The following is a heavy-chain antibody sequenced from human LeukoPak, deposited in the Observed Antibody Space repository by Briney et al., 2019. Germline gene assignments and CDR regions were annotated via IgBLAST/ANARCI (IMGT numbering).Heavy chain of an antibody. CDR2: INAGNGNT. J-gene: IGHJ4*02. D-gene: IGHD6-13*01. V-gene: IGHV1-3*01. CDR1: GYTFTSYA. CDR3: ARPQISGWYGDFDY. Sequence: ALVKVSCKASGYTFTSYAMHWVRQAPGQRLEWMGWINAGNGNTKYSQKFQGRVTITRDTSASTAYMELSSLRSEDTAVYYCARPQISGWYGDFDYWGQGTLVTVSS.